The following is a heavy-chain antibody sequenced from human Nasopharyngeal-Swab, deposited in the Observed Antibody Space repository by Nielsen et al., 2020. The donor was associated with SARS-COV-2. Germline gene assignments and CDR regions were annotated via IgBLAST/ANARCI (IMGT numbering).Heavy chain of an antibody. V-gene: IGHV3-74*01. Sequence: GESLKISYAASGFTFSDYWMHWVRQVPGKGLVWISGINSDGSKRVFADSVKGRFTISRDSAKNTVYLQMNSLRAEDTAVYYCARAYDYWGQGTLVTVSS. CDR2: INSDGSKR. CDR3: ARAYDY. CDR1: GFTFSDYW. J-gene: IGHJ4*02.